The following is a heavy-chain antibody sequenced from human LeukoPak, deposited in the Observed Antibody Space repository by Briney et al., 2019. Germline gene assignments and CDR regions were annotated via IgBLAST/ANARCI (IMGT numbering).Heavy chain of an antibody. J-gene: IGHJ6*03. CDR1: GYTFTGYY. CDR3: ARGDRLEQYYYYYMDV. Sequence: ASVKVSCKASGYTFTGYYMHWVRQAPGQGLEWMGWISPNSGGTNYAQKFQGRVTMTRDTSISTAYMELSRLRSDDTAVYYCARGDRLEQYYYYYMDVWGKGTTVTVSS. V-gene: IGHV1-2*02. D-gene: IGHD1/OR15-1a*01. CDR2: ISPNSGGT.